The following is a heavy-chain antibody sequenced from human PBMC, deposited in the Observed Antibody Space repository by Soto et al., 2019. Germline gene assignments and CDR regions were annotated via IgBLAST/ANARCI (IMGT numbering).Heavy chain of an antibody. CDR1: GFTFSNYW. J-gene: IGHJ4*02. V-gene: IGHV3-74*01. CDR2: INGDGSFT. CDR3: ARVGGGSGNFDY. D-gene: IGHD3-10*01. Sequence: EVQLVESGGGLVQPGGSLRLSCGASGFTFSNYWMHWVRQAPGEGLVWVSRINGDGSFTRFADSVKGRFTIYRDNAKNTLYLQMNSLRVDDTAVYYCARVGGGSGNFDYWGRGTLVTVSS.